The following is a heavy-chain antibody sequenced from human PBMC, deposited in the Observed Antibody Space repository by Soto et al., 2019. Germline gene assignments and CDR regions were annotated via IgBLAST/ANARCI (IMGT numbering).Heavy chain of an antibody. Sequence: SVKVSCKASGGPFSSYAISWVRQAPGQGLEWMGGIIPIFGTANYAQKFQGRVTITADKSTSTAYMELSSLRSEDTAVYYCARDHNCDFWSGFSLARVYCMDVWGQGTTVTVSS. D-gene: IGHD3-3*01. CDR2: IIPIFGTA. J-gene: IGHJ6*02. CDR1: GGPFSSYA. CDR3: ARDHNCDFWSGFSLARVYCMDV. V-gene: IGHV1-69*06.